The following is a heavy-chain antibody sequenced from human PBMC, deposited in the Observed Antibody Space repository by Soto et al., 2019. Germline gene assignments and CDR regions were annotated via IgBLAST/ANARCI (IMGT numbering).Heavy chain of an antibody. CDR3: ARGGYYDSSGSRDYHYYGMDV. CDR2: ISHYNDDT. D-gene: IGHD3-22*01. Sequence: QAQLVQSGAEVKKPGASVRVSCRASGYTFSSYAISWVRQAPGQGLEWLGWISHYNDDTKYAQKLQGRVFMTTDTPTKTAHLDLRSLVSDDTAVYYCARGGYYDSSGSRDYHYYGMDVWGQGITVTVSS. V-gene: IGHV1-18*01. CDR1: GYTFSSYA. J-gene: IGHJ6*02.